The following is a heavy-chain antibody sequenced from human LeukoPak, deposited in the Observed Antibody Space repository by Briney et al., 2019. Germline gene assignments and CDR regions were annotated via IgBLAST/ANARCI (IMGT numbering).Heavy chain of an antibody. J-gene: IGHJ3*02. Sequence: SETLSLTCAVYGGSFSGYYWSWIRQPPGKGLEWIGEINHSGSTNYNPSLKSRVTISVDTSKNQFSLKLSSVTAADTAVYYCARVARGNVDIWGQGTMVTVSS. CDR3: ARVARGNVDI. CDR2: INHSGST. D-gene: IGHD5-12*01. CDR1: GGSFSGYY. V-gene: IGHV4-34*01.